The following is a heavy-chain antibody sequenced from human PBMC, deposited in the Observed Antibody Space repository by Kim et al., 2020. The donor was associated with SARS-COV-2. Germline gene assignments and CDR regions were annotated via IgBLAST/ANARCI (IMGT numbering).Heavy chain of an antibody. V-gene: IGHV3-21*01. D-gene: IGHD4-17*01. Sequence: GGSLRLSCAASGFHFNGRAMNWLRQAPGKGLEWVASISSSSAYFFYADSVKGRFTISRDNAKNSLYLQMHSLRVGDTALYFCARHDYGEMYFDLGGQGTL. CDR3: ARHDYGEMYFDL. CDR2: ISSSSAYF. J-gene: IGHJ4*02. CDR1: GFHFNGRA.